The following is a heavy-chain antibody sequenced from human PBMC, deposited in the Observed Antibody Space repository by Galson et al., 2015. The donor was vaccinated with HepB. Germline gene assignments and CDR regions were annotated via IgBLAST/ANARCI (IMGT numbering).Heavy chain of an antibody. CDR3: ARSPWGSRYFTPHFDY. CDR1: GFTFSSYA. CDR2: ISYDGSNK. Sequence: SLRLSCAASGFTFSSYAMHWVRQAPGKGLEWVAVISYDGSNKYYADSVKGRFTISRDNSKNTLYLQMNSLRAEDTAVYYCARSPWGSRYFTPHFDYWGQGTLVTVSS. D-gene: IGHD6-13*01. J-gene: IGHJ4*02. V-gene: IGHV3-30*04.